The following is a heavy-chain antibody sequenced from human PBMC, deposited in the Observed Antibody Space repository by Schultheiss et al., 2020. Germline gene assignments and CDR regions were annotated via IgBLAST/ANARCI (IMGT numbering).Heavy chain of an antibody. CDR2: IIPIFGTA. Sequence: SVKVSCKASGGTFSSYAISWVRQAPGQGLEWMGGIIPIFGTANYAQKFQGRVTITRDTSASTAYMELSSLRSEDMAVYYCARDGDHLTGSGWYVRWGQGTL. V-gene: IGHV1-69*05. D-gene: IGHD6-19*01. CDR3: ARDGDHLTGSGWYVR. J-gene: IGHJ5*02. CDR1: GGTFSSYA.